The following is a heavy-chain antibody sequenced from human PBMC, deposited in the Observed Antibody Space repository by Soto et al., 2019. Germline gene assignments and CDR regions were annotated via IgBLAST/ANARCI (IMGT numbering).Heavy chain of an antibody. CDR2: ISGSGGST. J-gene: IGHJ5*02. Sequence: GGSLRLSCAASGFTFSSYAMSWVRQAPGKGLEWVSAISGSGGSTYYADSVKGRFTISRDNSKNTLYLQMNSLRAEDTAVYYCAKDHKSVVAATRFDPRGQGTLVTVSS. CDR1: GFTFSSYA. CDR3: AKDHKSVVAATRFDP. D-gene: IGHD2-15*01. V-gene: IGHV3-23*01.